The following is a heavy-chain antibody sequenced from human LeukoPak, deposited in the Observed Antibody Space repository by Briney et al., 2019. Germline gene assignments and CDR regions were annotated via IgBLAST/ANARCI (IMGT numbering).Heavy chain of an antibody. CDR3: AREEGGLDV. J-gene: IGHJ6*02. Sequence: ASVKLSCKPSGYDFSIYTLNWVRQVPGQGPEWMGWMNTNTGKATYAQDFRGRSVFSFDSSVSTAYLEITSLQAADTAVYYCAREEGGLDVWGQGTTVIVSS. V-gene: IGHV7-4-1*02. CDR2: MNTNTGKA. CDR1: GYDFSIYT.